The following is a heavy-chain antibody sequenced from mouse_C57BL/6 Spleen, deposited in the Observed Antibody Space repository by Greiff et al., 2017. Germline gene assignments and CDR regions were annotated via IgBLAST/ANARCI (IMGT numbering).Heavy chain of an antibody. V-gene: IGHV1-80*01. CDR3: ARSSYYGNSPDY. D-gene: IGHD2-10*01. Sequence: QVQLQQSGAELVKPGASVKISCKASGYAFSSYWMNWVKQRPGKGLEWIGQIYPGDGDTNYNGKFKGKATLTADKSSSTAYMQLSSLTSEDSAVYFCARSSYYGNSPDYLGQGTSVTVSS. J-gene: IGHJ4*01. CDR2: IYPGDGDT. CDR1: GYAFSSYW.